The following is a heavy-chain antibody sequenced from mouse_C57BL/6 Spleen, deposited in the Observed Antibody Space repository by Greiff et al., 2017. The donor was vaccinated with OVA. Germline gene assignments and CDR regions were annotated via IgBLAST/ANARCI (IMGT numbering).Heavy chain of an antibody. J-gene: IGHJ1*03. D-gene: IGHD4-1*01. V-gene: IGHV1-80*01. Sequence: VQRVESGAELVKPGASVKISCKASGYAFSSYWMNWVKQRPGKGLEWIGQIYPGDGDTNYNGKFKGKATLTADKSSSTAYMQLSSLTSEDSAVYFCARRLGREDWYFDVWGTGTTVTVSS. CDR2: IYPGDGDT. CDR3: ARRLGREDWYFDV. CDR1: GYAFSSYW.